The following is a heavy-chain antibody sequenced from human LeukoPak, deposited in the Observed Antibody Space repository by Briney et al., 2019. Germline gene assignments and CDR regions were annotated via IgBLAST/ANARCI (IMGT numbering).Heavy chain of an antibody. CDR2: ISAYNGNT. J-gene: IGHJ4*02. CDR3: ARDPLYCSGGSCYDY. V-gene: IGHV1-18*01. D-gene: IGHD2-15*01. Sequence: ASVKVSCKPSGYTFTSSGISWVRQAPGQGLEWMGWISAYNGNTNYAQKLQGRATMTTDTSTSTAYMELRSLRSDDTAVYYCARDPLYCSGGSCYDYWGQGTLVTVSS. CDR1: GYTFTSSG.